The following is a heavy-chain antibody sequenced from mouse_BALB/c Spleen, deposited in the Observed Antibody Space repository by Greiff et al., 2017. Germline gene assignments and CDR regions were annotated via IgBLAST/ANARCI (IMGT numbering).Heavy chain of an antibody. CDR1: GFSLTSYG. D-gene: IGHD1-2*01. Sequence: VQRVESGPGLVAPSQSLSITCTVSGFSLTSYGVHWVRQPPGKGLEWLGVIWAGGSTNYNSALMSRLSISKDNSKSQVFLKMNSLQTDDTAMYYCARELRLRRDYYAMDYWGQGTSVTVSS. CDR2: IWAGGST. CDR3: ARELRLRRDYYAMDY. J-gene: IGHJ4*01. V-gene: IGHV2-9*02.